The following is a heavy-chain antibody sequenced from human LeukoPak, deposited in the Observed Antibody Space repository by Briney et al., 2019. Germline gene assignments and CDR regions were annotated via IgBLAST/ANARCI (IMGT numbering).Heavy chain of an antibody. Sequence: GASVKVSCKASGGTFSSYAISWVRQAPGQGLEWMGGIIPIFGTANYAQKFQGRVTITADKSTSTAYMELSSLRSEDTAVYYCARSPYYDFWSGYWLWGQGTLVTVSS. J-gene: IGHJ4*02. CDR2: IIPIFGTA. CDR1: GGTFSSYA. D-gene: IGHD3-3*01. V-gene: IGHV1-69*06. CDR3: ARSPYYDFWSGYWL.